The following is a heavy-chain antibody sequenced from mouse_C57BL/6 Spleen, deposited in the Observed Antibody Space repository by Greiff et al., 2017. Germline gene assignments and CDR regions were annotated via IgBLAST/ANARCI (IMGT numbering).Heavy chain of an antibody. CDR3: ARDYGSIYSMDY. CDR1: GFTFSDYG. Sequence: EVMLVESGGGLVQPGGSLKLSCAASGFTFSDYGMAWVRQAPGKGPEWVAFISNLAYSIYYADTVTGRFTISRENAKHTLYLEVSSLRSEDTAMYYCARDYGSIYSMDYWGQGTSVTVSS. J-gene: IGHJ4*01. CDR2: ISNLAYSI. V-gene: IGHV5-15*01. D-gene: IGHD1-1*01.